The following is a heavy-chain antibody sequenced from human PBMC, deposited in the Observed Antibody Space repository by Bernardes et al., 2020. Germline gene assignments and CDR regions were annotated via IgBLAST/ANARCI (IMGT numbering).Heavy chain of an antibody. Sequence: ASVKVSCKVSGYTLTELSMHWVRQAPGKGLEWMGGFDPEDGETIYAQKFQGRVTMTEDTSTDTAYMELSSLRSEDTAVYYCATAGYGSGSYPWGNYYYYGMDVWGQGTTVTVSS. D-gene: IGHD3-10*01. CDR1: GYTLTELS. J-gene: IGHJ6*02. CDR3: ATAGYGSGSYPWGNYYYYGMDV. V-gene: IGHV1-24*01. CDR2: FDPEDGET.